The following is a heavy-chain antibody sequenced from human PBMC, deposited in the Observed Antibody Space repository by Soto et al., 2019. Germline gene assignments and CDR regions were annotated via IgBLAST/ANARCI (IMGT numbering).Heavy chain of an antibody. D-gene: IGHD1-20*01. CDR3: AKAGYNWNDLYYYGMDV. V-gene: IGHV3-23*01. CDR1: GFTFSSYA. J-gene: IGHJ6*02. CDR2: ISGSGGST. Sequence: EVQLLESGGGLVQPGGSLRLSCVASGFTFSSYAMSWVRQAPWKGLEWVSAISGSGGSTYYADSVKGRFTISRDNSKNTLYLQMNSLRAEDTAVYYCAKAGYNWNDLYYYGMDVWGQGTTVTVSS.